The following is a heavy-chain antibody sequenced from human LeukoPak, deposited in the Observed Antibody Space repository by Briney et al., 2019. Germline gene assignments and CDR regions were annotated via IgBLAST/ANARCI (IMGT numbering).Heavy chain of an antibody. CDR2: ISSSGSTR. Sequence: GGSLRLSCAASGFTFSGYYMSWIRQAPGKGLEWDSYISSSGSTRYYADSVKGRFTISRDNAKNSLYLQMNSPRAEDTAVYDCARDSGSYYDYWGQGTLVTVSS. J-gene: IGHJ4*02. CDR3: ARDSGSYYDY. CDR1: GFTFSGYY. V-gene: IGHV3-11*01. D-gene: IGHD1-26*01.